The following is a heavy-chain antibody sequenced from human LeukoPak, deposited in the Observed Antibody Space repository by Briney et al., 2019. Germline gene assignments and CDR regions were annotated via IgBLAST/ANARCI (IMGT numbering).Heavy chain of an antibody. CDR1: GFTFSSYW. CDR3: AREGDFWSGFYFDY. J-gene: IGHJ4*02. V-gene: IGHV3-7*01. Sequence: GGSLRLSCAASGFTFSSYWMSWVRQAPGKGLEWVANIKQDGSEKYYVDSVKGRFTISRDNAKNSLYLQMNSLRAEDTAVYYCAREGDFWSGFYFDYWGQGTLVTVSS. D-gene: IGHD3-3*01. CDR2: IKQDGSEK.